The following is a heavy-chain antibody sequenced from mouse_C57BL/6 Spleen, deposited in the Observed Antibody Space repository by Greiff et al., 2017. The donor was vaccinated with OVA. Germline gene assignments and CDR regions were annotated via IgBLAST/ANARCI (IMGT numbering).Heavy chain of an antibody. V-gene: IGHV1-26*01. CDR2: INPNNGGT. J-gene: IGHJ2*01. CDR1: GYTFTDYY. D-gene: IGHD2-3*01. CDR3: AKRGNGYYVPYFDY. Sequence: EVQLQQSGPELVKPGASVKISCKASGYTFTDYYMNWVKQSHGKSLEWIGDINPNNGGTSYNQKFKGKATLTVDKSSSTAYMELRSLTSEDSAVYYCAKRGNGYYVPYFDYWGQGTTLTVSS.